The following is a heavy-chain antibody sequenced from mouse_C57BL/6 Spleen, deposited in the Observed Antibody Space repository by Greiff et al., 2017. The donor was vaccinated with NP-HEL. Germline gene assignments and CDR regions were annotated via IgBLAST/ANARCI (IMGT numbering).Heavy chain of an antibody. CDR2: IDPSDSYT. V-gene: IGHV1-69*01. D-gene: IGHD2-4*01. CDR3: ARAAMDYDVKDYAMDY. CDR1: GYTFTSYW. Sequence: QVQLQQPGAELVMPGASVKLSCKASGYTFTSYWMHWVKQRPGQGLEWIGEIDPSDSYTNYNQKFKGKSTLTVDKSSSTAYMQLSSLTSEDSAVYYCARAAMDYDVKDYAMDYWGQGTSVTVSS. J-gene: IGHJ4*01.